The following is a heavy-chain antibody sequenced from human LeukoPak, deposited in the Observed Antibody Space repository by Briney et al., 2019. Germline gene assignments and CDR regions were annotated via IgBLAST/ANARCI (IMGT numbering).Heavy chain of an antibody. CDR1: GVTLSSYA. CDR2: ISGSGGST. Sequence: GGSLRLSCAASGVTLSSYAMSWVRQAPGKGLEWVSAISGSGGSTYYADSVKGRFTISRDNSKNTLYLQMNSLRAEDTAVYYCAKPDPLESYPDGWGQGTLVTVSS. J-gene: IGHJ4*02. D-gene: IGHD1-26*01. CDR3: AKPDPLESYPDG. V-gene: IGHV3-23*01.